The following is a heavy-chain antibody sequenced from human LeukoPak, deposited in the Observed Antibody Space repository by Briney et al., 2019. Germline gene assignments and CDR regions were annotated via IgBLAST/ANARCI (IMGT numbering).Heavy chain of an antibody. CDR3: AKGPYYYDSSGYYYSLPFFDY. V-gene: IGHV3-23*01. J-gene: IGHJ4*02. CDR2: ISGSGGST. Sequence: GGSLRLSCAASGFTFSSYAMSWVRQAPGKGLEWVSAISGSGGSTYYADSVKGRFTISRDNSKNTLYLQMNSLRAEDTAVYYCAKGPYYYDSSGYYYSLPFFDYWGQGTLVTVSS. CDR1: GFTFSSYA. D-gene: IGHD3-22*01.